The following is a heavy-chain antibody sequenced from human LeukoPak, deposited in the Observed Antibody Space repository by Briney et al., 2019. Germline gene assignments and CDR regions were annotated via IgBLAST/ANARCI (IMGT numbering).Heavy chain of an antibody. CDR3: ARGSRARLRYFDWFFDY. D-gene: IGHD3-9*01. V-gene: IGHV4-34*01. J-gene: IGHJ4*02. CDR1: GGSFSGYY. CDR2: INHSGST. Sequence: KPSETLSLTCAVYGGSFSGYYWSWIRQPPGKGLEWIGEINHSGSTNYNPPLKSRVTISVDTSKNQFSLKLSSVTAADTAVYYCARGSRARLRYFDWFFDYWGQGTLVTVSS.